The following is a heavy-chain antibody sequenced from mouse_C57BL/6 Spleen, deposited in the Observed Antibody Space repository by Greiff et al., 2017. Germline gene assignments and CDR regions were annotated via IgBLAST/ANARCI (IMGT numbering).Heavy chain of an antibody. CDR1: GFTFSSYA. Sequence: EVKLVESGEGLVKPGGSLKLSCAASGFTFSSYAMSWVRQTPEKRLEWVAYISSGGDYIYYADTVKGRFTISRDNARNTLYLQMSSLKSEDTAMYFCTRDGGTGTILYFDYWGQGTTLTVSS. J-gene: IGHJ2*01. CDR3: TRDGGTGTILYFDY. D-gene: IGHD4-1*01. V-gene: IGHV5-9-1*02. CDR2: ISSGGDYI.